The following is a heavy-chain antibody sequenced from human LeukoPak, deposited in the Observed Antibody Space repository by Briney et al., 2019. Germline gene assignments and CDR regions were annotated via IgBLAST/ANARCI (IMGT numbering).Heavy chain of an antibody. J-gene: IGHJ4*02. CDR2: INPNSGGT. V-gene: IGHV1-2*02. CDR3: ARGTYSSGWYGYYFDY. Sequence: GASVKVSCKASGYTFTGYYMHWVRQAPGQGLEWMGWINPNSGGTNYAQKFQGRVTMTRETSISTAYLELSRLRSDDRAVYYCARGTYSSGWYGYYFDYWGQGTLVTVSS. D-gene: IGHD6-19*01. CDR1: GYTFTGYY.